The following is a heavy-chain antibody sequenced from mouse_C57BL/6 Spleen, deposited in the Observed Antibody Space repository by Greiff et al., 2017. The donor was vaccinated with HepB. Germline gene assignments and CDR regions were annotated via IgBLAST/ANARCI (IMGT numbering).Heavy chain of an antibody. CDR2: IYPGDGDT. CDR1: GYAFSSSW. V-gene: IGHV1-82*01. CDR3: ARWYGSSYDAMDY. D-gene: IGHD1-1*01. Sequence: QVQLQQSGPELVKPGASVKISCKASGYAFSSSWMNWVKQRPGKGLEWIGRIYPGDGDTNYNGKFKGKATLTADKSSSTAYMQLSSLTSEDSAVYFCARWYGSSYDAMDYWGQGTSVTVSS. J-gene: IGHJ4*01.